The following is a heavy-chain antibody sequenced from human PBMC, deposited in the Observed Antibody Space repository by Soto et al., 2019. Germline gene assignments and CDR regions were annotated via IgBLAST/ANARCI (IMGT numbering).Heavy chain of an antibody. V-gene: IGHV1-18*01. CDR1: GYTFTSYG. CDR2: ISAYNGNT. D-gene: IGHD6-6*01. J-gene: IGHJ5*02. Sequence: ASVKVSCKASGYTFTSYGISWVRQAPGQGLEWMGWISAYNGNTNYAQKLQGRVTMTTDTSTSTAYMELRSLRSDDTAVYYCARETAMSIADNWFDPWGQGTQVTVS. CDR3: ARETAMSIADNWFDP.